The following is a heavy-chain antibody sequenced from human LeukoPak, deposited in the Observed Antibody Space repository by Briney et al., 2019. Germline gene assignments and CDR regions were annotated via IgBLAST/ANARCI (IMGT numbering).Heavy chain of an antibody. J-gene: IGHJ4*02. V-gene: IGHV3-23*01. D-gene: IGHD4-11*01. CDR3: TKVRSGSSNWALRVFDY. CDR2: ISPSGGTT. Sequence: PGGSLRLSCAVSGFTFSNEAMGWVRQLRGGGLEWVSTISPSGGTTYYAESMKGRFTISRDNSKSTLYLEMNSLRDEDTAVYYCTKVRSGSSNWALRVFDYWGQGALVTVSS. CDR1: GFTFSNEA.